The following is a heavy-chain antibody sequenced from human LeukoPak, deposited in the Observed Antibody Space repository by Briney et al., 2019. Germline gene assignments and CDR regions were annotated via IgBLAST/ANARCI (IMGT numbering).Heavy chain of an antibody. V-gene: IGHV3-74*01. CDR1: GFTFSSYW. J-gene: IGHJ4*02. CDR3: ATSVEMATADD. D-gene: IGHD5-24*01. CDR2: INSDGSST. Sequence: GGSLRLSCAASGFTFSSYWMHWVRQAPGKGLVWVSRINSDGSSTSYADSVKGRFTISRDNAKSTLYLQMNSLRAEDTAVYYCATSVEMATADDWGQGTLVTVSS.